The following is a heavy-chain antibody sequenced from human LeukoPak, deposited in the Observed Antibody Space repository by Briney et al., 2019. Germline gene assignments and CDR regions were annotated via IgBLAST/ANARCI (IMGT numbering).Heavy chain of an antibody. CDR3: ARTGRWLREAFDI. J-gene: IGHJ3*02. D-gene: IGHD3-9*01. V-gene: IGHV3-48*01. Sequence: PGGSLRLSCAASGFAFSSYSMNWVRQAPGKGLECLSYISGNSSTIYYSDSVKGRLTISRDKAKNSLYLQMTRLRAEDTAEYYCARTGRWLREAFDIWGQGTMGTVSS. CDR1: GFAFSSYS. CDR2: ISGNSSTI.